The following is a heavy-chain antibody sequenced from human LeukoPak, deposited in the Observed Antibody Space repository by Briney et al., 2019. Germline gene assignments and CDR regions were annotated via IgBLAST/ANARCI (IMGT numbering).Heavy chain of an antibody. CDR1: GGTFSSYA. CDR2: IIPIFGTA. J-gene: IGHJ4*02. D-gene: IGHD3-22*01. V-gene: IGHV1-69*05. CDR3: ARSHYYDSSGHFDY. Sequence: ASVKVSCKASGGTFSSYAISWVRQAPGQGLGWMGRIIPIFGTANYAQKFQGRVTITTDESTSTAYMELSSLRSEDTAVYYCARSHYYDSSGHFDYWGQGTLVTVSS.